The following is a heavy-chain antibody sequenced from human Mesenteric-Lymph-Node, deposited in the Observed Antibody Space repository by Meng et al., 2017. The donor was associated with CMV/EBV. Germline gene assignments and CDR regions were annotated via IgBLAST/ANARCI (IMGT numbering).Heavy chain of an antibody. D-gene: IGHD2-15*01. CDR1: GFTLSYYG. CDR3: AKGHTYCSGDSCHLDY. V-gene: IGHV3-30*02. CDR2: IRHDGSNK. J-gene: IGHJ4*02. Sequence: GGSLRLSCAASGFTLSYYGMNWVRQTPGKGLEWVAFIRHDGSNKYYADSVKGRFTISRDNSKNTLFLQMNSLRTEDTAVYYCAKGHTYCSGDSCHLDYWGQGTLVTVSS.